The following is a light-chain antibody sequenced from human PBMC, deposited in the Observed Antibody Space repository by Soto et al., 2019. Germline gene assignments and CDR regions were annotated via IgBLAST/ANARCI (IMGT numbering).Light chain of an antibody. CDR3: TSYGGSNNVL. Sequence: QSVLTQPASVSGSPGQSITISCTGTSSDVGAYIYVSWYQHHPGKAPKVMIYEVSKRPSGVPDRFSGSKSSNTASLTVSGLQAEDEADYYCTSYGGSNNVLFGGGTKLTVL. CDR1: SSDVGAYIY. J-gene: IGLJ2*01. CDR2: EVS. V-gene: IGLV2-8*01.